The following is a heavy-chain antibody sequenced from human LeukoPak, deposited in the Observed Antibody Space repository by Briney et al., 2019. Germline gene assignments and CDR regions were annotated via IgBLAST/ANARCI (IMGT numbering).Heavy chain of an antibody. D-gene: IGHD3-22*01. Sequence: SETLSLTCTASGGSISSYYWSWIRQPAGKGLEWIGRIYTSGSTNYNPSLKSRVTMSVDTSKNQFSLKLSSVTAADTAVYYCARDTYYYDSSGYWADYWGQGTLVTVSS. J-gene: IGHJ4*02. V-gene: IGHV4-4*07. CDR3: ARDTYYYDSSGYWADY. CDR1: GGSISSYY. CDR2: IYTSGST.